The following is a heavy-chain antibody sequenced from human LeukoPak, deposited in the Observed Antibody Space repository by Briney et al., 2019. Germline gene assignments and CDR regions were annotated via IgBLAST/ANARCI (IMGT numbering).Heavy chain of an antibody. Sequence: GGSLRLSCAASRFTFSSYSMNWVRQAPGKGLEWVSYISSSSSTIYYADSVKGRFTISRDNAKNSLYLQMNSLRAEDTAVYYCARVSMVTATLLMDVWGKGTTVTVSS. CDR3: ARVSMVTATLLMDV. J-gene: IGHJ6*04. CDR1: RFTFSSYS. D-gene: IGHD2-21*02. V-gene: IGHV3-48*04. CDR2: ISSSSSTI.